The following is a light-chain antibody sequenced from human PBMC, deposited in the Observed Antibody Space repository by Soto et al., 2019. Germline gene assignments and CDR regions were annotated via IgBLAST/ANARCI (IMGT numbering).Light chain of an antibody. Sequence: EIVLTQSPGTLSLSPGERATLSCRASQSISSTYLAWYQQKPGLAPRLLIYGASSRATGVPDRFSGSESGTDLTLTITRLEPEDSAVYYCQRYGSSPITGGQGTRLEIK. CDR3: QRYGSSPIT. J-gene: IGKJ5*01. CDR1: QSISSTY. CDR2: GAS. V-gene: IGKV3-20*01.